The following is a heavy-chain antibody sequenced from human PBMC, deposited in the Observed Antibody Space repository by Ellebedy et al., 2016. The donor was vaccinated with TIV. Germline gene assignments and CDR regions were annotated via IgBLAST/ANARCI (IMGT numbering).Heavy chain of an antibody. V-gene: IGHV1-18*01. CDR2: ISAYNGNT. J-gene: IGHJ4*02. CDR1: GYTFTSYG. CDR3: ARVGFDYGGNSGYLDY. Sequence: ASVKVSXXASGYTFTSYGISWVRQAPGQGLEWMGWISAYNGNTNYAQKLQGRVTMTTDTSTSTAYMELRSLRSDDTAVYYCARVGFDYGGNSGYLDYWGQGTLVTVSS. D-gene: IGHD4-23*01.